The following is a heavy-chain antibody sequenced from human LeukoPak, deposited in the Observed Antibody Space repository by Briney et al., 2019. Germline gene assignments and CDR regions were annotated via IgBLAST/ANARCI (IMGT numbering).Heavy chain of an antibody. CDR2: IWYDGSIQ. CDR1: GFTFSRYG. Sequence: PGGSLRLSCAASGFTFSRYGMHWVRQAPGKGLEWVADIWYDGSIQDYADSVKGRYTISRDNSKNTLYLQMNSLRAEDTAVYYCARGNIVGATNLDYWGQGTLVTVSS. CDR3: ARGNIVGATNLDY. V-gene: IGHV3-33*01. J-gene: IGHJ4*02. D-gene: IGHD1-26*01.